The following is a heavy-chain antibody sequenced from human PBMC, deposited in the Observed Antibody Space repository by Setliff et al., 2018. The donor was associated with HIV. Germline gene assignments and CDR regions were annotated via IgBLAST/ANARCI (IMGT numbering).Heavy chain of an antibody. D-gene: IGHD6-19*01. CDR3: ARGVRDNSGWSSYYFDY. Sequence: SETLSLTCAVYGGSFSGYYWSWIRQPPGKGLEWIGEINHSGSTNYNPSLESRVTTSVDTSKKQFSLRLTSVTAADTAVYYCARGVRDNSGWSSYYFDYWGQGTLVTVSS. CDR1: GGSFSGYY. V-gene: IGHV4-34*01. CDR2: INHSGST. J-gene: IGHJ4*02.